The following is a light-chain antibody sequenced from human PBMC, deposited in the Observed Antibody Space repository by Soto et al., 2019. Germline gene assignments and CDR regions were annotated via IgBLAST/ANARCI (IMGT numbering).Light chain of an antibody. Sequence: EIVLTQSPGTLSLSPGERATLSCRASQSVNNNYLAWYQQKPGQAPRLLIYGASSRATGIPDRFSGSGSGTDFTLTISRLEPEDFAVYYCQQYGSPQYTFGQGTKLEIK. J-gene: IGKJ2*01. CDR1: QSVNNNY. CDR2: GAS. CDR3: QQYGSPQYT. V-gene: IGKV3-20*01.